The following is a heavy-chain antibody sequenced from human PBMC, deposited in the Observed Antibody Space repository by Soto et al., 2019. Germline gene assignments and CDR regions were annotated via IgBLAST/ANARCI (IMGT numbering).Heavy chain of an antibody. D-gene: IGHD3-22*01. CDR3: ATVLPDYYDSSGYPGSYFDY. CDR2: FDPEDGET. CDR1: GYTLTELS. Sequence: ASVKVSCKVSGYTLTELSMHWVRQAPGKGLEWMGGFDPEDGETIYAQKFQGRVTMTEDTSTDTAYMGLSSLRSEDTAVYYCATVLPDYYDSSGYPGSYFDYWGQGTLVTVSS. J-gene: IGHJ4*02. V-gene: IGHV1-24*01.